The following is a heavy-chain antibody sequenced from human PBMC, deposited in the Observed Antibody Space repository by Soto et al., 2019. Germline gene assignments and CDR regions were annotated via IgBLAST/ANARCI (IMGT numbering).Heavy chain of an antibody. CDR2: ISGSVVST. V-gene: IGHV3-23*01. CDR1: GFTFAGYG. D-gene: IGHD3-10*01. CDR3: AKDRGYSSASYQLGMDV. J-gene: IGHJ6*02. Sequence: GGSLRLSCAASGFTFAGYGMSWVRQAPGKGLEWVAAISGSVVSTYYADPVKGRFTISRDNSKNTLYLQMNSLRAEDTAVYYCAKDRGYSSASYQLGMDVWGQGTTVTVSS.